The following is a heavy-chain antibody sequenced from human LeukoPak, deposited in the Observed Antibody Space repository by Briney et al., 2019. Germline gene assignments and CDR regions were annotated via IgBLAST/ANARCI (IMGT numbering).Heavy chain of an antibody. V-gene: IGHV3-33*01. D-gene: IGHD2-2*01. CDR1: GFTFSNYG. CDR2: IWYDGSKK. Sequence: PGGSLRLSCAASGFTFSNYGMHWVRQAPGKGLEWVAVIWYDGSKKYYADSVRGRFTISRGDAKNTLYLQMNSLRGDDTAFYYCARDYCSTTSCLDYWGQGTLVTVSS. J-gene: IGHJ4*02. CDR3: ARDYCSTTSCLDY.